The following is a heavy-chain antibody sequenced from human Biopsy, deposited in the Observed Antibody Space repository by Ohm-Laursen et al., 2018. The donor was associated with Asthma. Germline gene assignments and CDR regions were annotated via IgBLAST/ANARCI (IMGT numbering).Heavy chain of an antibody. J-gene: IGHJ5*02. D-gene: IGHD3-22*01. CDR1: GFAFNNSS. V-gene: IGHV3-23*01. CDR2: ISASGVRT. CDR3: AKITTDRQKANNWFDP. Sequence: GSLRLSCTASGFAFNNSSMTWVRQAPGKGLEWVSSISASGVRTFYADSVKGRFTVSRDGSRNTLYLQLSTLRVEDTAVCFCAKITTDRQKANNWFDPWGQGTLVTVSS.